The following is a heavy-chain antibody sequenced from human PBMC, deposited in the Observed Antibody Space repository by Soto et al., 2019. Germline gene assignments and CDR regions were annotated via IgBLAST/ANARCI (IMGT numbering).Heavy chain of an antibody. CDR3: MAKSYTLNVDY. CDR2: IRGSDGTT. CDR1: GFSFSTFD. V-gene: IGHV3-23*01. D-gene: IGHD3-16*01. J-gene: IGHJ4*02. Sequence: GGSLRLSCEASGFSFSTFDMSWVRQAPGKGLQCVSFIRGSDGTTYYATGYAASVQGRFTISRDDSKNTAYLQMNSLKTEDTAVYYCMAKSYTLNVDYWGRGTLVTVSS.